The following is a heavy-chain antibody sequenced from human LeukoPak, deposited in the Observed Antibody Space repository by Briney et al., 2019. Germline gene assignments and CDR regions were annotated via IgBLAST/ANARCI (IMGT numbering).Heavy chain of an antibody. Sequence: GGSLRLSCAASGFTFSNAGMSWVRQAPGKGLEWVGRIKSKTDGGTTDYAAPVKGRFTISRDDSKDTLYLQMHSLKTEVTAVYYCNIVKGDISGTMGYYYGRDVWGKGTTVTVSS. V-gene: IGHV3-15*01. CDR3: NIVKGDISGTMGYYYGRDV. D-gene: IGHD1-20*01. CDR2: IKSKTDGGTT. J-gene: IGHJ6*04. CDR1: GFTFSNAG.